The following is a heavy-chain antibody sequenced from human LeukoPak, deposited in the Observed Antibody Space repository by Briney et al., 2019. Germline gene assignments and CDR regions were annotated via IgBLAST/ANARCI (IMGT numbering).Heavy chain of an antibody. CDR1: GFTFSSYW. Sequence: GGSLRLSCAASGFTFSSYWMNWVRQAPGKGLEWVANIHEDGSDKYYVDSVKGRFTVSRDNSKNTLYLQMNSLRAEDTAVYYCAKDDGDCGQGTLVTVSS. J-gene: IGHJ4*02. CDR3: AKDDGD. CDR2: IHEDGSDK. D-gene: IGHD5-24*01. V-gene: IGHV3-7*05.